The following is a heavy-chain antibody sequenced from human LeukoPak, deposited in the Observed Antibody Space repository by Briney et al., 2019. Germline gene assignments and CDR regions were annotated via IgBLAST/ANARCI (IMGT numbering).Heavy chain of an antibody. D-gene: IGHD2-21*01. V-gene: IGHV3-33*01. CDR2: TWYDGRNN. CDR1: GFTFSSYG. CDR3: AREVAPLYFHYGMDV. Sequence: PGKSLRPSCAASGFTFSSYGMHWVRQAPGKGLEWVAVTWYDGRNNYYAASVKGRFTISRDDSKTTVYLLMNSLRAEDTAVYYCAREVAPLYFHYGMDVWGEGTTVTVSS. J-gene: IGHJ6*01.